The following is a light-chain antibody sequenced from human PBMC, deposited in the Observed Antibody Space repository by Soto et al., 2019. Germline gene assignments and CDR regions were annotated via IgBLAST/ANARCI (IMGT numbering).Light chain of an antibody. CDR1: SSDVGGYNY. Sequence: QSVLTQPPSASGSPGQSVTISCTGTSSDVGGYNYVSWYQQRPGNAPKLMIYEVIKRPSGVPDRFSGSKSGTSASLAITGLQAEDEGDYYCQYYDSTLSARSVFGTGTKVTV. J-gene: IGLJ1*01. CDR3: QYYDSTLSARSV. V-gene: IGLV2-8*01. CDR2: EVI.